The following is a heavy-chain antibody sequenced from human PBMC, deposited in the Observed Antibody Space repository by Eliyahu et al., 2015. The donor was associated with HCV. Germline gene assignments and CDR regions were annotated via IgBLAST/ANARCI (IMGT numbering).Heavy chain of an antibody. V-gene: IGHV3-21*02. CDR2: ISGSSTYI. Sequence: EVQLVESGGGLVKPGGXLRLSCAASGFSFSSYTMNWVRQAPGKGLEWVSSISGSSTYIYYADSVKGRFTISRDNAKNSLYLQVDSLRAEDTAVYYCARGSYFDSWGQGILVTVSS. D-gene: IGHD6-19*01. J-gene: IGHJ4*02. CDR3: ARGSYFDS. CDR1: GFSFSSYT.